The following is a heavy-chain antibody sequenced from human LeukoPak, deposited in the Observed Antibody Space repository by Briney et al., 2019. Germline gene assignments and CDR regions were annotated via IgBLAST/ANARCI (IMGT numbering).Heavy chain of an antibody. J-gene: IGHJ4*02. D-gene: IGHD3-10*01. CDR2: ISYDGSNK. Sequence: PGGSLRLSCAASGFTFSSYGMHWVRQAPGKGLEWVAVISYDGSNKYYADSVKGRFTISRDNSKDTLYLQMNSLRAEDTAVYYCAKPTYYYGSGSCFDYWGQGTLVTVSS. CDR3: AKPTYYYGSGSCFDY. V-gene: IGHV3-30*18. CDR1: GFTFSSYG.